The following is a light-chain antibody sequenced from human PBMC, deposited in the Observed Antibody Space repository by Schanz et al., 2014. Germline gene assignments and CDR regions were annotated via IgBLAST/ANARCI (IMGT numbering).Light chain of an antibody. CDR2: DAS. J-gene: IGKJ4*01. V-gene: IGKV1-33*01. CDR3: QQYDNLPT. Sequence: IQMTQSPSSLSASVGDRVTITCQASQDISNYLNWFQQKPGKAPKLLIYDASDLETGVPSRFSGGGSGTHFTFTISSLQPEDIATYYCQQYDNLPTFGGGTKVEIK. CDR1: QDISNY.